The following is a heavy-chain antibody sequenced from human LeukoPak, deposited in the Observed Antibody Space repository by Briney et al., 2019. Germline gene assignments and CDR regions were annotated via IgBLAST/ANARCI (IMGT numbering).Heavy chain of an antibody. CDR2: ISGSGGST. CDR1: GFTFSSYA. D-gene: IGHD6-13*01. V-gene: IGHV3-23*01. Sequence: GGSLRLSCAASGFTFSSYAMSWLRQAPGKGLEWVSAISGSGGSTYYPASVKGRFTISRDNSKNTLYLQMNSLGAEDTAVYYCAKGSIAAAGTSLTYFDYWGQGTLVTVSS. J-gene: IGHJ4*02. CDR3: AKGSIAAAGTSLTYFDY.